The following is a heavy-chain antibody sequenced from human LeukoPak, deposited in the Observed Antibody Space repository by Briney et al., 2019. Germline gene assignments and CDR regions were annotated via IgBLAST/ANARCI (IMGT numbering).Heavy chain of an antibody. Sequence: PGGSLRLFCAASGFTFSSHWMSWVRQAPGKGLEWVANINQAGSEKHYVDSVKGRFTISRDTAKSSLYLQMNSLRAEDTAVYYCARDGTAAGLYFDYWGQGTLVTVSS. CDR2: INQAGSEK. CDR1: GFTFSSHW. D-gene: IGHD6-13*01. V-gene: IGHV3-7*01. J-gene: IGHJ4*02. CDR3: ARDGTAAGLYFDY.